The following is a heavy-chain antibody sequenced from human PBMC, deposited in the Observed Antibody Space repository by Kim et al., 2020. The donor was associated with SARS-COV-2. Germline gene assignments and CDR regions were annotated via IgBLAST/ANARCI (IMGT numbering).Heavy chain of an antibody. Sequence: EGKTPTTAGSVEGRFTISRDNAKNTLYLKMNSLGAEDTAVYYCVASLGDYWGQGTLVAVSS. CDR3: VASLGDY. J-gene: IGHJ4*02. D-gene: IGHD5-12*01. V-gene: IGHV3-74*01. CDR2: EGKTP.